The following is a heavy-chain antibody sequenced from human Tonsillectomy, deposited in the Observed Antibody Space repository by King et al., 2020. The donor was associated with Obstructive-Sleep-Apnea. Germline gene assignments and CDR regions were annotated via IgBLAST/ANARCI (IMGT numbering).Heavy chain of an antibody. J-gene: IGHJ2*01. V-gene: IGHV3-66*01. CDR1: GFTVSNNY. Sequence: VQLVESGGGLVQPGGSLRLSCAVSGFTVSNNYMSWVRQAPGKGLEWVSVIYSGGTTYYSDSVKGRFTISRDNSKNTLYLQMNSLRAEDTALYYCARAPFIWTDYDHSWYFDLWGRGTLVTVSS. CDR3: ARAPFIWTDYDHSWYFDL. CDR2: IYSGGTT. D-gene: IGHD3/OR15-3a*01.